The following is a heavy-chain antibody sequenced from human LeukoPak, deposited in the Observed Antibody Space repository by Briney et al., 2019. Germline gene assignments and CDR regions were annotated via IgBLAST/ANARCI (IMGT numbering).Heavy chain of an antibody. V-gene: IGHV3-23*01. CDR1: GFTFSSYA. Sequence: GGSLRLSCAASGFTFSSYAMSWVRQAPGKGLEWVSTMSGSGGSTYYADSVKGRFTISRDNSKNTLYLHMNSLRAEDTAVYYCAKDVGSIVGASDSWGQGTPVTVSS. D-gene: IGHD1-26*01. CDR2: MSGSGGST. CDR3: AKDVGSIVGASDS. J-gene: IGHJ4*02.